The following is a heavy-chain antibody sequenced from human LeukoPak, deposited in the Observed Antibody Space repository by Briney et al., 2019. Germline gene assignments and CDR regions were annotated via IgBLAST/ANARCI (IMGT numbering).Heavy chain of an antibody. V-gene: IGHV4-34*01. D-gene: IGHD3-22*01. Sequence: SETLSLTCAVYGGSFSGYYWSWIRQPPGKGLEWIGEINHSGSTNYNPSLKSRVTISVDTSKNQFSLKLSSVTAADTAVYYCARHPTYYYDSSGYYHFDYWGQGTLVTVSS. CDR1: GGSFSGYY. CDR2: INHSGST. J-gene: IGHJ4*02. CDR3: ARHPTYYYDSSGYYHFDY.